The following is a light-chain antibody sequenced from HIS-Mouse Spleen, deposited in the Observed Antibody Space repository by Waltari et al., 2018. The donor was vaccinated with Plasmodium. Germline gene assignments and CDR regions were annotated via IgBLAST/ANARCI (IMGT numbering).Light chain of an antibody. CDR1: KLGDKY. CDR3: QAWDSSTVV. Sequence: SYELTQPPSVSVSPGQTASITCSGDKLGDKYACWYQQKPGQSPVLVIYQDSRLPSGIPERFSAANSGNTATLTISGTQAMDEADYYGQAWDSSTVVFGGGTKLTVL. J-gene: IGLJ2*01. CDR2: QDS. V-gene: IGLV3-1*01.